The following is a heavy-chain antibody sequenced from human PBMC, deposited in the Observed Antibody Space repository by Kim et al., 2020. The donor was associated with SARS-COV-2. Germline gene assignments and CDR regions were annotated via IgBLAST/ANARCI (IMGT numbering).Heavy chain of an antibody. Sequence: ETLSLTCTVSGGSISGYYWSWIRQPAGKGLEWIGRIYSSGSTNHNPSLKSRLSMSVDTSKSQFSLRLTSVTAADTAVYYCARDGYDDVWGSYRYFDSW. V-gene: IGHV4-4*07. D-gene: IGHD3-16*02. J-gene: IGHJ4*01. CDR2: IYSSGST. CDR1: GGSISGYY. CDR3: ARDGYDDVWGSYRYFDS.